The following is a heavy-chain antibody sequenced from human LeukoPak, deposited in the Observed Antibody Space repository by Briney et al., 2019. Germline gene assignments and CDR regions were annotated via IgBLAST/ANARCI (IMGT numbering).Heavy chain of an antibody. J-gene: IGHJ4*02. CDR3: ARGRRIVGATTPLFDY. V-gene: IGHV1-2*02. CDR2: INPNSGGT. CDR1: GYTFTGYY. Sequence: LVASVKVSCKASGYTFTGYYMHWVRQAPGQGLEWMGWINPNSGGTNYAQKFQGRVTMTRDTSISTAYIELSRLRSDDTAVYYCARGRRIVGATTPLFDYWGQGTLVTVSS. D-gene: IGHD1-26*01.